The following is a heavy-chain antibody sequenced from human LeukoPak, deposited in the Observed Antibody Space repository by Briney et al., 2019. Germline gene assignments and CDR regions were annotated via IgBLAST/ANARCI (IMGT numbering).Heavy chain of an antibody. Sequence: GASLKISGKGSGYSFTSYWIGWVRQLPGKGLEWMGIIYPGDSDTRYCPSFQGQVTISADKSISTAYLQWSSLKASDTAMYYCARTGRQLLILDDAFDIWGQGTMVTVSS. CDR2: IYPGDSDT. CDR1: GYSFTSYW. J-gene: IGHJ3*02. D-gene: IGHD2-2*01. V-gene: IGHV5-51*01. CDR3: ARTGRQLLILDDAFDI.